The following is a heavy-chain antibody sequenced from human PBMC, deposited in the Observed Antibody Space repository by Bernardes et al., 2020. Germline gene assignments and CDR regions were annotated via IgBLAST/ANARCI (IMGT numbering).Heavy chain of an antibody. CDR3: ARAFLINGWYFDL. Sequence: GGSLRLSCAASGFTFSRNWMSWVRQAPGKGLEWVANIQQDGGEKNYVDSVKGRFTISRDNAQNSVYLQMNSLRAEDTAVYFCARAFLINGWYFDLWGRGTLVTVSS. D-gene: IGHD3-10*01. CDR1: GFTFSRNW. J-gene: IGHJ2*01. CDR2: IQQDGGEK. V-gene: IGHV3-7*01.